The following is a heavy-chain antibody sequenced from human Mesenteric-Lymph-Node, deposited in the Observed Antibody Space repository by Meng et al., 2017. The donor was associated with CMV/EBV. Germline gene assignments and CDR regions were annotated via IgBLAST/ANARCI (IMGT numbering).Heavy chain of an antibody. CDR2: IRYDGSNK. J-gene: IGHJ6*02. Sequence: GESLKISCAASGFTFGTYAMHWVRQAPGKGLEWVAFIRYDGSNKYYADSVKGRFTISRDNSKNTLYLQMNSLRAEDTAVYYCAKEGNSRYYYGMDVWGQGTTVTVSS. D-gene: IGHD3-16*02. V-gene: IGHV3-30*02. CDR3: AKEGNSRYYYGMDV. CDR1: GFTFGTYA.